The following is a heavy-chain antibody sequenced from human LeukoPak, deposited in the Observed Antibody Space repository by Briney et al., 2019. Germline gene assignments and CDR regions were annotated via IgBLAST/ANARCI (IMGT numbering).Heavy chain of an antibody. CDR3: ARGQYDSSGYYLDWGLDYFDY. J-gene: IGHJ4*02. V-gene: IGHV3-21*01. CDR2: ISSSSSYI. CDR1: GFTFSSYS. Sequence: GGSLRLSCAASGFTFSSYSMNWVRQAPGRGLGWVSSISSSSSYIYYADSVKGRFTISRDNAKNSLYLQMNSLRAADTAVYYCARGQYDSSGYYLDWGLDYFDYWGQGTLVTVSS. D-gene: IGHD3-22*01.